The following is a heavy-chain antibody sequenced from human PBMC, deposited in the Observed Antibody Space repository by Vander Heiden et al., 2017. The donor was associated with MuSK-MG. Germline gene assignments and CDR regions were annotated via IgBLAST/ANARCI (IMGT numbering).Heavy chain of an antibody. D-gene: IGHD5-12*01. V-gene: IGHV4-4*07. CDR1: GGSISTFY. CDR2: MSSSGNI. CDR3: ARDGDNSGPGLINDYYYMDV. Sequence: QVQLQESGPGLVKPSETLSLTCIVSGGSISTFYWSWIRQPAGKGLEWIGRMSSSGNINHNPSFKSRITMSVDTSNNHFSLKLSSVTAADTAVYYCARDGDNSGPGLINDYYYMDVWGKGTTVTVSS. J-gene: IGHJ6*03.